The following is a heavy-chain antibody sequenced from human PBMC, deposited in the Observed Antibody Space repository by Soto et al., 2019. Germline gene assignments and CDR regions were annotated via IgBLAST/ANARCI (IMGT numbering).Heavy chain of an antibody. Sequence: EVQLVESGGGLVQPGGSLRLSCAASGFTFSDHYMDWVRQAPGKGLEWVGRSRNKANSYTTDYAASVKGRFTLSRDDSKNSVDLQMNSLKIEDTAVYYCARGKIVGSTSYYGMDVWGQGTTVTVSS. J-gene: IGHJ6*02. V-gene: IGHV3-72*01. CDR1: GFTFSDHY. D-gene: IGHD1-26*01. CDR3: ARGKIVGSTSYYGMDV. CDR2: SRNKANSYTT.